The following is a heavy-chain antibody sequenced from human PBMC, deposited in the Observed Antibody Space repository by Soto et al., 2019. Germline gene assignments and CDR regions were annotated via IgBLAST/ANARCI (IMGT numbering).Heavy chain of an antibody. D-gene: IGHD6-19*01. CDR1: GDSVSIYSGA. Sequence: SQTLSLTCVICGDSVSIYSGAWNWIRQSPSRSLEWLGRTYYRSKWYYDYAESVKSRIIISVDTSTDQFSLQLNSVTPEDAAVYSCPSNHEYSRGYCGQRTRVTASS. V-gene: IGHV6-1*01. CDR2: TYYRSKWYY. J-gene: IGHJ4*02. CDR3: PSNHEYSRGY.